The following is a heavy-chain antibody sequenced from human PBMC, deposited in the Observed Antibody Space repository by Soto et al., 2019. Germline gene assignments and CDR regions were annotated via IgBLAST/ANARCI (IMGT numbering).Heavy chain of an antibody. CDR2: INPSDGGT. V-gene: IGHV1-46*01. CDR1: GYTFTRSY. CDR3: ARDSERTFDY. J-gene: IGHJ4*02. Sequence: ASVKVSCKASGYTFTRSYLHWVRQAPGQGLEWMGIINPSDGGTTLAQRFQGRVTMTRDTSTSTLYMELSSLRSEDTAVYYCARDSERTFDYWGQGTLVTVSS.